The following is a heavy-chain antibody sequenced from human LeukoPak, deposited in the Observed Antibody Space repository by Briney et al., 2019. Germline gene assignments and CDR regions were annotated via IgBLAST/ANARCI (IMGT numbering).Heavy chain of an antibody. CDR3: ARESRWSESGSYHRFDH. D-gene: IGHD1-26*01. V-gene: IGHV1-2*02. CDR2: INPNSGGT. Sequence: ASVKVSCKASGYTFTGYYMHWVRQAPGQGLEWMGWINPNSGGTNYAQKFQGRVTMTRDTSISTAYMELSRLRSDDTAVYYCARESRWSESGSYHRFDHWGQGTLVTVSS. J-gene: IGHJ4*02. CDR1: GYTFTGYY.